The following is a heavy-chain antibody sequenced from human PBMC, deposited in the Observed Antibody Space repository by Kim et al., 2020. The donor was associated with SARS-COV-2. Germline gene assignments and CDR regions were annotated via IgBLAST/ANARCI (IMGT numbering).Heavy chain of an antibody. CDR3: ARDRQWLDYYYYGMDV. D-gene: IGHD6-19*01. J-gene: IGHJ6*02. Sequence: GGSLRLSCAASGFTFSSYSMNWVRQAPGKGLEWVSSISSSSSYIYYADSVKGRFTISRDNAKNSLYLQMNSLRAEDTAVYYCARDRQWLDYYYYGMDVWGQGTTVTVSS. CDR1: GFTFSSYS. CDR2: ISSSSSYI. V-gene: IGHV3-21*01.